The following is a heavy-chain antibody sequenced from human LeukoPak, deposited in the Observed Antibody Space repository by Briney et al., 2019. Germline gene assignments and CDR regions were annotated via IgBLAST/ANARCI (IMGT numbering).Heavy chain of an antibody. J-gene: IGHJ4*02. V-gene: IGHV3-21*01. Sequence: GGSLRLSCAASGFSIDDYAMHWVRQAPGKGLEWVSSINDNSHYIYYVDSVKGRFTTSRDNAKNSLYLQMNSLRAEDTAVYYCARDVYYGSGSPRLDYWGQGTLVTVSS. CDR2: INDNSHYI. CDR1: GFSIDDYA. D-gene: IGHD3-10*01. CDR3: ARDVYYGSGSPRLDY.